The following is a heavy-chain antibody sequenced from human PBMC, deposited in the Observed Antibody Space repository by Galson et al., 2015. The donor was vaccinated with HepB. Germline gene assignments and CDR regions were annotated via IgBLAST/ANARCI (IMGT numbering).Heavy chain of an antibody. CDR3: ARDNGRWLVPRDAFDI. CDR2: IRSSSSNI. J-gene: IGHJ3*02. CDR1: GFTFSSYS. Sequence: SLRLSCAASGFTFSSYSMNWVRQAPGKGLEWVSSIRSSSSNIYYADSVKGRFTISRDNAKNSLYLQMNSLRAEDTAVYYCARDNGRWLVPRDAFDIWGQGTMVTVSS. V-gene: IGHV3-21*01. D-gene: IGHD6-19*01.